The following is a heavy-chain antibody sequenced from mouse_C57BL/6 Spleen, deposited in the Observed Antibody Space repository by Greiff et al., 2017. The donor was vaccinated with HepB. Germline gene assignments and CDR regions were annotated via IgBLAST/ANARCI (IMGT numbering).Heavy chain of an antibody. Sequence: QVQLKQPGAELVKPGASVKLSCKASGYTFTSYWMHWVKQRPGQGLEWIGMIHPNSGSTNYNEKFKSKATLTVDKSSSTAYMQLSSLTSEDSAVYYCARDWVSNPFAYWGQGTLVTVSA. D-gene: IGHD2-5*01. CDR2: IHPNSGST. CDR1: GYTFTSYW. CDR3: ARDWVSNPFAY. J-gene: IGHJ3*01. V-gene: IGHV1-64*01.